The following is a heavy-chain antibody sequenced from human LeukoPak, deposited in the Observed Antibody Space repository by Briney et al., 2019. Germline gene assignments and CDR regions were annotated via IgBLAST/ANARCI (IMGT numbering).Heavy chain of an antibody. D-gene: IGHD3-3*01. J-gene: IGHJ4*02. Sequence: SETLSLTCTVSGGSISSSSYYWGWIRQPPGKGLEWIGSIYYSGSTYYNPSLKSRVTISVDTSKNQFSLKLSSVTAADTAVYYCARHSPPNWSGYYTPFDYWGQRTLVTVSS. CDR3: ARHSPPNWSGYYTPFDY. CDR2: IYYSGST. CDR1: GGSISSSSYY. V-gene: IGHV4-39*01.